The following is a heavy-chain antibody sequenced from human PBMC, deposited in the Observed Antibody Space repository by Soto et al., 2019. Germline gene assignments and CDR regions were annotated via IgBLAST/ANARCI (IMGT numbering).Heavy chain of an antibody. J-gene: IGHJ3*02. CDR3: AKGYDSSGYYPHDAFDI. CDR1: GFTFSSYH. CDR2: ISYDGSNK. D-gene: IGHD3-22*01. V-gene: IGHV3-30*18. Sequence: PGGSLRLSCAPSGFTFSSYHMHSVRQAPDKGLERVAVISYDGSNKYYADSVKGRFTISRDNSKNTLYLQMNSLRAEDTAVYYCAKGYDSSGYYPHDAFDIWGQGTMVTV.